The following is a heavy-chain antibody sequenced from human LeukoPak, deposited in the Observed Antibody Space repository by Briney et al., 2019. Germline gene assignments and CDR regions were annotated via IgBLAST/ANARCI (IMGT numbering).Heavy chain of an antibody. V-gene: IGHV3-30*02. D-gene: IGHD4-17*01. CDR3: AKSATVWGGYFDY. Sequence: GGSLRLSCAASGSTFSSYGMHWVRQAPGKGLEWVAFIRYDGSNKYYADSVKGRFTISRDNSKNTLYLQMNSLRAEDTAVYYCAKSATVWGGYFDYWGQGTLVTVSS. CDR2: IRYDGSNK. J-gene: IGHJ4*02. CDR1: GSTFSSYG.